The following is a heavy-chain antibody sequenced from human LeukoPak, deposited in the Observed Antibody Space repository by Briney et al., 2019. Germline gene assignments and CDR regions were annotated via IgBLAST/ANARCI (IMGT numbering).Heavy chain of an antibody. CDR1: GFNFRAYG. CDR3: ATKQWLAPPPDS. J-gene: IGHJ4*02. CDR2: INTDGTVT. V-gene: IGHV3-74*01. Sequence: PGGSLRLSCAASGFNFRAYGMHWVRQAPGQGLEIVSRINTDGTVTTYADSVKGRFTVSRDNADNTMFLQMNSVRDEDTAVYYCATKQWLAPPPDSWGQGTPVTVSS. D-gene: IGHD6-19*01.